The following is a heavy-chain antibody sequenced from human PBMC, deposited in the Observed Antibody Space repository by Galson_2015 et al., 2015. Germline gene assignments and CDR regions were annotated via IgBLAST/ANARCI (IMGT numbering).Heavy chain of an antibody. CDR2: ISYDGSNK. CDR3: ARFRGSGPNRALDV. J-gene: IGHJ6*04. Sequence: SLRLSCAASGFTFSSYAMHWVRQAPGKGLVWVAVISYDGSNKYYADSVKGRFTISRDNSKNTLYLQMNSLRAEDTAVYYCARFRGSGPNRALDVWGKGTTVTVSS. CDR1: GFTFSSYA. D-gene: IGHD3-10*01. V-gene: IGHV3-30-3*01.